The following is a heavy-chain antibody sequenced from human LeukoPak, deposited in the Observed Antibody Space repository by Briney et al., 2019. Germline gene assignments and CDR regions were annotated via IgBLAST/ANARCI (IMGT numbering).Heavy chain of an antibody. CDR2: IRISSGPL. Sequence: PGRSLRLSCAAAGFTFNSYAMEWVRQTPGGRMGWVAFIRISSGPLLYADSVKGRFTISRDNAKASVYLQMNRLRAEDTAVYYCARAEGYTSSYSFDYWGQGSLVTVSS. CDR1: GFTFNSYA. D-gene: IGHD3-10*01. J-gene: IGHJ4*02. CDR3: ARAEGYTSSYSFDY. V-gene: IGHV3-48*04.